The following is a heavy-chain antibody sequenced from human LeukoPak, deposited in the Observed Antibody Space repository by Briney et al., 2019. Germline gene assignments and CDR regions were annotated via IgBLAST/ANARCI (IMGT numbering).Heavy chain of an antibody. CDR1: GFTFSSYS. Sequence: PGGSLRVSCAASGFTFSSYSMNWVRQAPGKGLEWVSSISSSSSYIYYADSVKGRFTISRDNAKNSLYLQMNSLRAEDTAVYYCARAEDIVVVVAATASFDYWGQGTLVTVSS. V-gene: IGHV3-21*01. CDR3: ARAEDIVVVVAATASFDY. J-gene: IGHJ4*02. D-gene: IGHD2-15*01. CDR2: ISSSSSYI.